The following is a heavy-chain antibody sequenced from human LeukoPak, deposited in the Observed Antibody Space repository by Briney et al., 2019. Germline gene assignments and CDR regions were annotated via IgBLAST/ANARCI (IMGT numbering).Heavy chain of an antibody. CDR3: ASVGSVWYADGRGLGRDYMDV. CDR2: INPSGGST. J-gene: IGHJ6*03. D-gene: IGHD3-10*01. CDR1: GYTFTSYY. Sequence: ASVKVSCKASGYTFTSYYMHWVRQAPGQGLEWMGIINPSGGSTSYAQKFQGRVTMTRDMSTSTVYMELSSLRSEDTAVYYCASVGSVWYADGRGLGRDYMDVWGKGTTVTISS. V-gene: IGHV1-46*01.